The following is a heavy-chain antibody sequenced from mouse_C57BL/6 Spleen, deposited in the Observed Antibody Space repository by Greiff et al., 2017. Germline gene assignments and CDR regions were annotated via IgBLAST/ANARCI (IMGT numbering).Heavy chain of an antibody. V-gene: IGHV1-15*01. J-gene: IGHJ3*01. CDR3: TRTGEFAY. Sequence: LVESGAELVRPGASVTLSCKASGYTFTDYEMHWVKQTPVHGLEWIGAIDPETGGTAYNQKFKGKAILTADKSSSTAYMELRSLTSEDSAVYYCTRTGEFAYWGQGTLVTVSA. CDR1: GYTFTDYE. CDR2: IDPETGGT.